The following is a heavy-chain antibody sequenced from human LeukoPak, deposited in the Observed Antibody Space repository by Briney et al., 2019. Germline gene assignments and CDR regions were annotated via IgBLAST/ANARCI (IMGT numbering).Heavy chain of an antibody. CDR3: VNNLLWFGELLSAFDI. D-gene: IGHD3-10*01. V-gene: IGHV3-64D*06. Sequence: PGGSLRLSCSASGFTFSSYAMHWVRQAPGKGLEYVSAISSNGSSTYYADSVKGRFTISRDNSKNTLYLQMSSLRAEDTAVYYCVNNLLWFGELLSAFDIWGQGTMVPVSS. CDR1: GFTFSSYA. J-gene: IGHJ3*02. CDR2: ISSNGSST.